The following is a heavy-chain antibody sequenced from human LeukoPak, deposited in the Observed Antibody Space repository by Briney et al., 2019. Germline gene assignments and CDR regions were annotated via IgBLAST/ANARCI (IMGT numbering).Heavy chain of an antibody. D-gene: IGHD3-10*01. V-gene: IGHV4-59*01. Sequence: PSETLSLTCTVSGGSISSYYWSWIRQPPGKGLEWIGYIYYSGSTHYNPSLKSRVTISVDTSKKQFSLKLSSVTAADTAVYYCATMVRGTHMYYFDYWGQGTLVTVSS. J-gene: IGHJ4*02. CDR1: GGSISSYY. CDR3: ATMVRGTHMYYFDY. CDR2: IYYSGST.